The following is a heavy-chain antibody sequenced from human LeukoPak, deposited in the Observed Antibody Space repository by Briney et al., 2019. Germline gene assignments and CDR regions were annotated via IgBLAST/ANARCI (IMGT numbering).Heavy chain of an antibody. J-gene: IGHJ4*02. CDR2: IIPIFGTA. Sequence: SVKVSCKASGGTFSSYAISWVRQAPGQGLEWMGGIIPIFGTANYAQKFQGRVTITADESTSTAYMELSSLRSEDTAVYYCARERVGVVPAALFDYWGQGTLVTVSS. D-gene: IGHD2-2*01. CDR3: ARERVGVVPAALFDY. CDR1: GGTFSSYA. V-gene: IGHV1-69*13.